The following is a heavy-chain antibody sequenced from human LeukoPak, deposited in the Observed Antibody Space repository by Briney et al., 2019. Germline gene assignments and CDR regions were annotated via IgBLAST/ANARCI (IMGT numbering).Heavy chain of an antibody. CDR1: GFTFSSYE. J-gene: IGHJ4*02. CDR2: ISSSGSTI. D-gene: IGHD3-16*02. V-gene: IGHV3-48*03. CDR3: ARDLGELSHDY. Sequence: GGSLRLSCAASGFTFSSYEMNWVRQAPGKGLEWVSYISSSGSTIYYADSVKGRFTISRDNAKNSLYLQMNSLRAEDTAVYHCARDLGELSHDYWGQGTLVTVSS.